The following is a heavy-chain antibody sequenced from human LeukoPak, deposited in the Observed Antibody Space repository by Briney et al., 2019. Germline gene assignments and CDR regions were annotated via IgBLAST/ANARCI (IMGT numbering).Heavy chain of an antibody. Sequence: GASVKVSCKASGYTFTGYYMLWVRQAPGPALEWMGWINPNSGGTNYAQKLQGRVTMTRDTSISTAYMELSRLRSDDTAVYYCARDLYDFWSGYYSYYYYYGMDVWGQGTTVTVSS. CDR2: INPNSGGT. D-gene: IGHD3-3*01. CDR1: GYTFTGYY. CDR3: ARDLYDFWSGYYSYYYYYGMDV. J-gene: IGHJ6*02. V-gene: IGHV1-2*02.